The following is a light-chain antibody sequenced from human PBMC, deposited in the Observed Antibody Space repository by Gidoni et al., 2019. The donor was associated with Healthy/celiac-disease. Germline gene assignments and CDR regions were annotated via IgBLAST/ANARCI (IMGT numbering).Light chain of an antibody. Sequence: QPVLHQSSSSSASPGSSGKLTCPLSSGHSNYIIAWHQQQPGRAPRYLMMLENSGTYNKGGGVPDRFSGSSSGADRYLTISNLQSEDEADYYCETWDRNTFWVFGGGTKLTVL. CDR3: ETWDRNTFWV. J-gene: IGLJ3*02. CDR1: SGHSNYI. CDR2: LENSGTY. V-gene: IGLV4-60*03.